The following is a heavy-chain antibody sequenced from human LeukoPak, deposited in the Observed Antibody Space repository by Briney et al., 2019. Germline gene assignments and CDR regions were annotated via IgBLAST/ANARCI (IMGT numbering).Heavy chain of an antibody. CDR1: GLTFSSYA. Sequence: GRSLRLSCAASGLTFSSYAMSWVRQAPGKGLEWVSAISGSGGSTFYADSVKGRFTISRDNSKNTLYLQMNSLRAEDTAVYYCAKDPLGYNPPYYFDYWGQGTLVTVSS. J-gene: IGHJ4*02. CDR2: ISGSGGST. CDR3: AKDPLGYNPPYYFDY. D-gene: IGHD5-24*01. V-gene: IGHV3-23*01.